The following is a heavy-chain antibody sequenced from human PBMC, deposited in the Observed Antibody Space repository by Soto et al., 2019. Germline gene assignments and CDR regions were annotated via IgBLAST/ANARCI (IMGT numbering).Heavy chain of an antibody. Sequence: GGSLRLSCAASGFTLSSYAMSWVRQAQGKGREWVSAISGSGGSTYYADSVKGRFTSSRANSKNTLYLQMNRLRAEDTAVYSCAKPLSDSSGWYYYYGMDVWGQGTTVTVSS. CDR1: GFTLSSYA. CDR3: AKPLSDSSGWYYYYGMDV. CDR2: ISGSGGST. J-gene: IGHJ6*02. D-gene: IGHD6-19*01. V-gene: IGHV3-23*01.